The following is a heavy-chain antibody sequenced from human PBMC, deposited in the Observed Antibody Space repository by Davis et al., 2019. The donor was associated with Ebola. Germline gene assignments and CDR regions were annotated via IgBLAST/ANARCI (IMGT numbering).Heavy chain of an antibody. D-gene: IGHD1-26*01. CDR2: IFRGGST. V-gene: IGHV3-53*01. Sequence: GGSLRLSCAASGFTVSSKHMSWVRQAPGKGLEWVSVIFRGGSTYYADSVKGRFTISRDNSKNTLYLQMNGLRVEDTAIYYCAKDTSNIWFDIWGQGTNVTVSS. J-gene: IGHJ3*02. CDR1: GFTVSSKH. CDR3: AKDTSNIWFDI.